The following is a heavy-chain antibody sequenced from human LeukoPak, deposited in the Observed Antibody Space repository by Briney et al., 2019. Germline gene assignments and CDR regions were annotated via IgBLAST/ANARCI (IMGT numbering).Heavy chain of an antibody. J-gene: IGHJ6*02. CDR1: GGSISSSSYY. CDR2: FYYNVNA. CDR3: ASEADQFGLYYGMHV. Sequence: SETLSLTCTVSGGSISSSSYYWGWIRQPPGKGLEWIANFYYNVNAYYNPSLKSRVTISADTSKMHFFLRLSSVTAADTAVYYCASEADQFGLYYGMHVWGPGTTVTVSS. V-gene: IGHV4-39*02. D-gene: IGHD3-10*01.